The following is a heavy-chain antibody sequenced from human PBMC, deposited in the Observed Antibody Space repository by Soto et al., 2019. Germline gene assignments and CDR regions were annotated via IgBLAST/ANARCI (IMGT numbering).Heavy chain of an antibody. CDR3: ARDSTYSSAWYAY. D-gene: IGHD6-19*01. Sequence: GGSLRLSCAASGFTFSSYGMHWVRQAPGKGLEWVAVIWYDGSNKYYADSVKGRFTISRDNSKNTPYVQMNSLRAEDTAVYYCARDSTYSSAWYAYWGQGTLVTVSS. V-gene: IGHV3-33*01. CDR2: IWYDGSNK. CDR1: GFTFSSYG. J-gene: IGHJ4*02.